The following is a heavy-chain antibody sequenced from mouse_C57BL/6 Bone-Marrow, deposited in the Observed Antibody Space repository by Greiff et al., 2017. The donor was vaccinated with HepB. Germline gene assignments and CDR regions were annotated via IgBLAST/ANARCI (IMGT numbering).Heavy chain of an antibody. V-gene: IGHV1-55*01. CDR1: GYTFTSYW. Sequence: VQLQRPGAELVKPGASVKMSCKASGYTFTSYWITWVKQRPGQGLEWIGDIYPGSGSTNYNEKFKSKATLTVDTSSSTAYMQLSSLTSEDSAVYYCAGGDGPYYAMDYWGQGTSVTVSS. CDR2: IYPGSGST. J-gene: IGHJ4*01. CDR3: AGGDGPYYAMDY. D-gene: IGHD2-3*01.